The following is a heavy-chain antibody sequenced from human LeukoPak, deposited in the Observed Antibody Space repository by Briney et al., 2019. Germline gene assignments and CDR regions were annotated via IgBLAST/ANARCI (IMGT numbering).Heavy chain of an antibody. J-gene: IGHJ4*02. V-gene: IGHV4-34*01. CDR1: GGTFSGYY. D-gene: IGHD3-9*01. CDR3: ARGLTIAYDILSGYYFFDR. Sequence: SDTLTLTCAVHGGTFSGYYWTWIRQSPGKGLEWIGEINPSGSTKYNPSAKGRVTISVDTSKNQFFLELSSVAAADTAVYYCARGLTIAYDILSGYYFFDRWGQGTLVTVSS. CDR2: INPSGST.